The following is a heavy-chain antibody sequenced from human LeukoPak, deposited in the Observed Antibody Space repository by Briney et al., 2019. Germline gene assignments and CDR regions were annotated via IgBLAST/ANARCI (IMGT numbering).Heavy chain of an antibody. V-gene: IGHV1-3*01. J-gene: IGHJ4*02. CDR1: GYIFTDYA. Sequence: GASVKVSCKASGYIFTDYAIQWVRQAPEQGLEWMGWINAGNGKTKYSQKFRGRVTITRDTSASTAYMELSGLRSDDTAVYYCARARWTSTVTTYYLDFWGQGTLVTVSS. CDR2: INAGNGKT. D-gene: IGHD4-17*01. CDR3: ARARWTSTVTTYYLDF.